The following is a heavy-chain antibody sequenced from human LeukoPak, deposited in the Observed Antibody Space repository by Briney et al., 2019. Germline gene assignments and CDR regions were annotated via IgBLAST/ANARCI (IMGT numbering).Heavy chain of an antibody. CDR1: GCTFSSYG. D-gene: IGHD4-11*01. CDR3: AKDSQTTRGAFDI. J-gene: IGHJ3*02. Sequence: GGSLRLSCAASGCTFSSYGMHWVRQAPGKGLEWVAFIRYDGSNKYYADSVKGRFTISRDNSKNTLYLQMNSLRAEDTAVYYCAKDSQTTRGAFDIWGQGTMVTVSS. CDR2: IRYDGSNK. V-gene: IGHV3-30*02.